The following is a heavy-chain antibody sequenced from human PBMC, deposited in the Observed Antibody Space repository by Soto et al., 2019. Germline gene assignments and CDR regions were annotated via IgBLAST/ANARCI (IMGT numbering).Heavy chain of an antibody. D-gene: IGHD5-12*01. CDR1: GYSFTSYW. J-gene: IGHJ6*03. CDR2: IYPGDSDT. V-gene: IGHV5-51*01. CDR3: ARHGSDSGYDPYYYYMDV. Sequence: PVESLKISCKGSGYSFTSYWIGWVRQMPGKGLEWMGIIYPGDSDTRYSPSFQGQVTISADKSISTAYLQWSSLKASDTAMYYCARHGSDSGYDPYYYYMDVWGKGTTVTVSS.